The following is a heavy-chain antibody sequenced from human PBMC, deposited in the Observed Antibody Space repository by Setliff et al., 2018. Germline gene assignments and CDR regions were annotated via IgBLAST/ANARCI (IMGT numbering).Heavy chain of an antibody. D-gene: IGHD4-4*01. J-gene: IGHJ6*03. CDR1: ADTFTGYY. V-gene: IGHV7-4-1*02. Sequence: ASVKVSCKASADTFTGYYVHWMRQAPGQRLEWMGWINTNTGNPSYAQDFTGRLVFSLDTSVSTAYLQISSLKAEDSAVYYCARASRFGTTVWKGDYYMDVWGKGTTVTVSS. CDR3: ARASRFGTTVWKGDYYMDV. CDR2: INTNTGNP.